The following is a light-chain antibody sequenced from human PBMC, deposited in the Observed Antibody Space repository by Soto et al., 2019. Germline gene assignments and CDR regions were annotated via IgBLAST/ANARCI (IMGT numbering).Light chain of an antibody. V-gene: IGKV1-5*03. CDR1: QSISSW. Sequence: DIQMTQSPSTLSASVGDRVTITCRASQSISSWLAWYQQKPGKAPKVLIYKASSLESGVPSRFSGSGSGTEFTLTISSLQPDDFATYYCQQYNSYPTFGQGTQLEIK. CDR3: QQYNSYPT. CDR2: KAS. J-gene: IGKJ5*01.